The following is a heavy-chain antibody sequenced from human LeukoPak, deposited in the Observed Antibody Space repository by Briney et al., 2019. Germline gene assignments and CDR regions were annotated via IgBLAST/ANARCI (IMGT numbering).Heavy chain of an antibody. Sequence: SQTLSLTCTVSGGSISSFYWSWIRQPPGKGLEWIGYIYNSGSTKYNPSLKSRVTISQDTSKNQFSLKLSSVTAADTAVYYCASNQRSDYYYGIDVWGQGTTVTVSS. CDR2: IYNSGST. D-gene: IGHD6-25*01. CDR3: ASNQRSDYYYGIDV. CDR1: GGSISSFY. J-gene: IGHJ6*02. V-gene: IGHV4-59*01.